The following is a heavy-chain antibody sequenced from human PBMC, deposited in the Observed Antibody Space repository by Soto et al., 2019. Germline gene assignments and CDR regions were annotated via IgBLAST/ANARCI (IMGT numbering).Heavy chain of an antibody. Sequence: SETLSLTCAVYGGSFSCHFWSWIRQPPGKGLGWIGEINHSGSTNFNPSLKSRVTISVDTSKNQFSLKVNSLTAADTAVYYCARGISMIVEAQRDAPDKYYFDSWGQGTVVTV. CDR2: INHSGST. V-gene: IGHV4-34*01. D-gene: IGHD3-22*01. CDR1: GGSFSCHF. J-gene: IGHJ4*02. CDR3: ARGISMIVEAQRDAPDKYYFDS.